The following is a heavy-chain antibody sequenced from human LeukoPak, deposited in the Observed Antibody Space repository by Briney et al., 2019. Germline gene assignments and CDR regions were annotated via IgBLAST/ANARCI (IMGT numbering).Heavy chain of an antibody. CDR3: ARVGGTAVAGTGGYFDL. Sequence: TSETPSLTCTVSGGSISSYYWSWIRQPPGKGLEWIGYIYYSGSTNYNPSLKSRVAISVDTSKNQFSLKLSSVTAADTAVYYCARVGGTAVAGTGGYFDLWGRGTLVTVSS. D-gene: IGHD6-19*01. CDR1: GGSISSYY. CDR2: IYYSGST. V-gene: IGHV4-59*01. J-gene: IGHJ2*01.